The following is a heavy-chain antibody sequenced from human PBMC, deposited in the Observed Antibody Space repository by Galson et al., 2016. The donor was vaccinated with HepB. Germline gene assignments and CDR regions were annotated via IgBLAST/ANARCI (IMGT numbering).Heavy chain of an antibody. CDR1: GSNFTKHW. J-gene: IGHJ4*02. CDR3: ARLGAYHDPLTGYELGTGYLDN. D-gene: IGHD3-9*01. V-gene: IGHV5-51*01. CDR2: DYPGDSDS. Sequence: QSGAEVTKPGESLKIACKGSGSNFTKHWIGWVRQMPGKGLEWMGIDYPGDSDSRYSPSFQGQVFISADKSINTAHLEWTSLKASDTALYYCARLGAYHDPLTGYELGTGYLDNWGQGTLVTVSS.